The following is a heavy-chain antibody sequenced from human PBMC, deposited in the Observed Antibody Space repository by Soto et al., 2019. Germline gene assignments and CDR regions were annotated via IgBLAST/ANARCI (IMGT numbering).Heavy chain of an antibody. J-gene: IGHJ4*02. CDR1: GGSFSGYY. V-gene: IGHV4-34*01. D-gene: IGHD5-12*01. CDR2: INHSGST. CDR3: ARGGNSGYAY. Sequence: QVQLQQWGAGLLKPSETLSLTCAVYGGSFSGYYWSWIRQPPGKGLEWIGEINHSGSTNYNPSLKSRVTISVDTSKNQFSLKLSSVTAAYTAVYDCARGGNSGYAYWGQGTLVTVSS.